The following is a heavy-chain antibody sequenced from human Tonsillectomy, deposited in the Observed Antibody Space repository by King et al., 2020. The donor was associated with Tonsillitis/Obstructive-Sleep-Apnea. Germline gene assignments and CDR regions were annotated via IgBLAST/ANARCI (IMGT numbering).Heavy chain of an antibody. V-gene: IGHV4-34*01. CDR2: INHSGST. J-gene: IGHJ4*02. D-gene: IGHD6-6*01. Sequence: VQLQQWGAGLLKPSETLSLTCAVYGGSFSGYYWSWIRQPPGKGLEWSGEINHSGSTNYNPSLKSRVTISVDTSKNQFSLKLSSVTAADTAVYYCATIPYSSSQYYFDYWGQGTLVTVSS. CDR3: ATIPYSSSQYYFDY. CDR1: GGSFSGYY.